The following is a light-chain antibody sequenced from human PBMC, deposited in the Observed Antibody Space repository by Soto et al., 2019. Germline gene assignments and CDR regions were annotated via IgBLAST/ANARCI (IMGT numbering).Light chain of an antibody. Sequence: EIVLTQSPGTLSLSPGERATLSCRASQSVSSSYLAWYQQKPGQAPRLLIYGASSRAPGIPDRFSGSGSGTDFTLTISRLEPEDFAVYYCQQYGSSPGFTFGPGTKVDIK. J-gene: IGKJ3*01. CDR2: GAS. CDR1: QSVSSSY. V-gene: IGKV3-20*01. CDR3: QQYGSSPGFT.